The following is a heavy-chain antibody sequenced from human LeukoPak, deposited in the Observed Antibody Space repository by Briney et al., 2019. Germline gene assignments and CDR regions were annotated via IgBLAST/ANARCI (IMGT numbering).Heavy chain of an antibody. CDR2: IKQDGSEK. CDR3: ARDRGTTVVNYYYYGMNV. CDR1: GFTFSSYW. V-gene: IGHV3-7*03. J-gene: IGHJ6*02. Sequence: GGSLRLSCAASGFTFSSYWMSWVRQAPGKGLEWVANIKQDGSEKYYVDSVKGRFTISRDNAKNSLYLQMNSLRAEDTAVYYCARDRGTTVVNYYYYGMNVWGQGTTVTVSS. D-gene: IGHD4-17*01.